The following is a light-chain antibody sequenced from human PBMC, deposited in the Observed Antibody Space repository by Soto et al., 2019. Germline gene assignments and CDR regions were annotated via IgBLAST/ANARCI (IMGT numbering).Light chain of an antibody. Sequence: QSVLTQPPSVSGAPGQRVTISCTGSSSNIGAGYDVHWYQQLPGTAPKLLIYGNSNRPSGVPDRFSGSKSGTSASLAITGLQAEDEADFYCQSHDSSLSAYVFGTGTKLPS. CDR3: QSHDSSLSAYV. CDR1: SSNIGAGYD. V-gene: IGLV1-40*01. J-gene: IGLJ1*01. CDR2: GNS.